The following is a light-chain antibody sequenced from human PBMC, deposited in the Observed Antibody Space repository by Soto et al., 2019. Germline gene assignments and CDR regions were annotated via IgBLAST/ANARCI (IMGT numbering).Light chain of an antibody. CDR1: SSNIGAGFD. Sequence: QAVVTQPPSVSGAPGQRVTISCTGSSSNIGAGFDVHWYQQLPGTAPKLLIYGTINRPSGVPDRFSGSKSGTSASLAITGLQAEDEADYYCQSYASSLSGHNFVFGTGTKLTVL. CDR2: GTI. CDR3: QSYASSLSGHNFV. V-gene: IGLV1-40*01. J-gene: IGLJ1*01.